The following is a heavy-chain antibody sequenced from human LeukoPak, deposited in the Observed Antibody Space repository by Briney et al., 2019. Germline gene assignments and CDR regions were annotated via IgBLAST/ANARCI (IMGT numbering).Heavy chain of an antibody. CDR1: GYTFTTYG. CDR3: ARVPVPYDSSGYLDY. Sequence: SVKVSCKATGYTFTTYGISWVRQAPGQGLEWMGGIIPIFGTANYAQKFQGRVTITADESTSTAYMELSSLRSEDTAVYYCARVPVPYDSSGYLDYWGQGTLVTVSS. CDR2: IIPIFGTA. J-gene: IGHJ4*02. V-gene: IGHV1-69*13. D-gene: IGHD3-22*01.